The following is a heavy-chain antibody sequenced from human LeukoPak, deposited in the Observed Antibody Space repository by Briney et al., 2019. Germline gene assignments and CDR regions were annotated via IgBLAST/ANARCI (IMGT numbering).Heavy chain of an antibody. Sequence: PSETLSLTCTVSGGSISSSSYYWGWIRQPPGKGLEWIGSIYYSGSTYYNPSLKSRVTISVDTSKNQFSLKLSSVTAADTAVYYCARGFVPDSSSWYILFHDAFDIWGQGTMVTVSS. CDR2: IYYSGST. CDR1: GGSISSSSYY. J-gene: IGHJ3*02. V-gene: IGHV4-39*01. CDR3: ARGFVPDSSSWYILFHDAFDI. D-gene: IGHD6-13*01.